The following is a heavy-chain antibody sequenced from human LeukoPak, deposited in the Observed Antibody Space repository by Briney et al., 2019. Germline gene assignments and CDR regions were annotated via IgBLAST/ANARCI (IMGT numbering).Heavy chain of an antibody. D-gene: IGHD3-3*01. CDR3: AKGSAYADF. CDR1: GFTFSSYA. CDR2: LSGSGGST. V-gene: IGHV3-23*01. Sequence: GGSLRLSCAASGFTFSSYAMSWVRQAPGKGLEWVSGLSGSGGSTYYADSVKGRFTISRDNPKNTLSLQMNSLRAEDTAVYYCAKGSAYADFWGQGTLVTVSS. J-gene: IGHJ4*02.